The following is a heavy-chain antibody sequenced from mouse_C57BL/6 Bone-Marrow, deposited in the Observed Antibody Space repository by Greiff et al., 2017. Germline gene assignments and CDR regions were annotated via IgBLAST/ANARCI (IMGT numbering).Heavy chain of an antibody. Sequence: VQLVESGPELVKPGASVKISCKASGYAFSSSWLNWVKQRPGKGLEWIGRIYPGDGDTNYNGKFKGKATLTADKSSSTAYMQLSSLTSEDSAVYFCARYGSSYYWYFDVWGTGTTVTVSS. V-gene: IGHV1-82*01. D-gene: IGHD1-1*01. CDR1: GYAFSSSW. J-gene: IGHJ1*03. CDR2: IYPGDGDT. CDR3: ARYGSSYYWYFDV.